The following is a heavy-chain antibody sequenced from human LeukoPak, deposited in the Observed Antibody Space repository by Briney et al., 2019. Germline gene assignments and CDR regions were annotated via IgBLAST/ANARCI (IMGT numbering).Heavy chain of an antibody. CDR2: ISSSGSTI. D-gene: IGHD2-15*01. Sequence: GGSLRLSCAASGFTFSSYWMNWVRQAPGKGLEWVSYISSSGSTIYYADSVKGRFTISRDNAKNSLYLQMNSLRAEDTAVYYCARVRGYCSGGSCYWDYWGQGTLVTVSS. CDR3: ARVRGYCSGGSCYWDY. CDR1: GFTFSSYW. J-gene: IGHJ4*02. V-gene: IGHV3-48*04.